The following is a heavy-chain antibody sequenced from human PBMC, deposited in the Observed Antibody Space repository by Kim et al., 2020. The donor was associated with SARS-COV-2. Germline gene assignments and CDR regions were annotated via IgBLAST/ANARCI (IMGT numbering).Heavy chain of an antibody. V-gene: IGHV3-48*03. CDR1: GFIFSSYE. D-gene: IGHD3-16*02. J-gene: IGHJ6*02. Sequence: GGSLRLSCAASGFIFSSYEMDWVRQAPGKGLEWVSYISDSGSNRYYADSVKRRFTISRDNAKNSLYLEMNSLRAEDTAVYYCARIVISARGFTMDVWGQG. CDR3: ARIVISARGFTMDV. CDR2: ISDSGSNR.